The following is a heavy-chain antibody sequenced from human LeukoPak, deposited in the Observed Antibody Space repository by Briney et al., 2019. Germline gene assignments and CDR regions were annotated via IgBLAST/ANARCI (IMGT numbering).Heavy chain of an antibody. J-gene: IGHJ4*02. Sequence: PGGSLRLSCAASGFTFSDYYMNWIRQAPGQGLEWISYMSSSGSTISYADSVTGRFTVSRDNAKNSLYLQMDSLRAEDTAVYYCARSILPAANAIDYWGQGTLLTVSS. CDR2: MSSSGSTI. D-gene: IGHD2-2*01. V-gene: IGHV3-11*04. CDR1: GFTFSDYY. CDR3: ARSILPAANAIDY.